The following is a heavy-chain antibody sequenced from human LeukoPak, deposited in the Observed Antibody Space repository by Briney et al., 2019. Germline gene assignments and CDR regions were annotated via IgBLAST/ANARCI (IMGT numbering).Heavy chain of an antibody. CDR2: IYHSGST. CDR1: GGSISSSSYY. CDR3: ARGARLGELSFHDY. V-gene: IGHV4-39*07. Sequence: PSETLSLTCTVSGGSISSSSYYWGWIRQPPGKGLERIGSIYHSGSTYYNPSLKSRVTISVDTSKNQFSLKLSSVTAADTAVYYCARGARLGELSFHDYWGQGTLVTVSS. J-gene: IGHJ4*02. D-gene: IGHD3-16*02.